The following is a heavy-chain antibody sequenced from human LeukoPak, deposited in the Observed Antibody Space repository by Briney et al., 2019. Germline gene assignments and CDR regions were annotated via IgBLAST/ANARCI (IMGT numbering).Heavy chain of an antibody. CDR3: ARESGDGYNAADYYYYYMDV. J-gene: IGHJ6*03. CDR1: GFTFSSYA. V-gene: IGHV3-30*04. CDR2: ISYDGSNK. D-gene: IGHD5-24*01. Sequence: GGSLRLSCAASGFTFSSYAMHWVRQAPGKGLEWVAVISYDGSNKYYADSVKGRFTISRDNSKNTLYLQMNSLRAEDTAVYYCARESGDGYNAADYYYYYMDVWGKGTTVTVSS.